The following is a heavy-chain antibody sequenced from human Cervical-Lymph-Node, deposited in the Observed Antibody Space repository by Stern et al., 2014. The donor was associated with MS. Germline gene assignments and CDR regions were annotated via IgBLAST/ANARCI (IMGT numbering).Heavy chain of an antibody. CDR2: ISAYNGNT. CDR3: ARGLLGSENAFDI. D-gene: IGHD2-15*01. CDR1: GYTFTSYG. Sequence: VPLVKSGAEVKQPGASVQVSCKASGYTFTSYGISCVRQAPGQWLELMGWISAYNGNTNYAQKLQGRVTMTTDTSTSTAYMELRSLRSDDTAVYYCARGLLGSENAFDIWGQGTMVTVSS. V-gene: IGHV1-18*01. J-gene: IGHJ3*02.